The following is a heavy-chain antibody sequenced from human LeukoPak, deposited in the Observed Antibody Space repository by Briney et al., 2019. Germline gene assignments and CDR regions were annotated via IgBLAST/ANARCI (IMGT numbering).Heavy chain of an antibody. CDR1: GGSISTYY. J-gene: IGHJ4*02. V-gene: IGHV4-59*01. D-gene: IGHD5-24*01. CDR2: IYYSGST. CDR3: ARVEGYNTFDY. Sequence: SETLSLTCTVSGGSISTYYWSWIRQPPGKGLEWIGYIYYSGSTNCNPSLKSRVTISVDTSKNQFSLKLSSLTAADTAVYYCARVEGYNTFDYWGQGTLVTVSS.